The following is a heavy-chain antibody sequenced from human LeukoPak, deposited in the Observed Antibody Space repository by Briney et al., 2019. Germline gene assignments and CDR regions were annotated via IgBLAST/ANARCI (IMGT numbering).Heavy chain of an antibody. CDR1: GFTFSTYW. J-gene: IGHJ5*02. CDR2: INSDGSET. Sequence: GGSLRLSCAASGFTFSTYWMHWVRQTPGKGLLWVSRINSDGSETTYADSVKGRFTISRDNAKNTLYLQMNSLRAEDTAVYYCTRTYCSSTSCYTELFDPWAQGTLVTVSS. V-gene: IGHV3-74*01. CDR3: TRTYCSSTSCYTELFDP. D-gene: IGHD2-2*02.